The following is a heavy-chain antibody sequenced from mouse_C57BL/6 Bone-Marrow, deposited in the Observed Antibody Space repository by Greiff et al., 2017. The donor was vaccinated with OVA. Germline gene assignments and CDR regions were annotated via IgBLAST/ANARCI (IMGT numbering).Heavy chain of an antibody. CDR3: ARSLITTVVATFDY. D-gene: IGHD1-1*01. J-gene: IGHJ2*01. CDR1: GFTFSSYG. CDR2: ISSGGSYT. Sequence: EVQGVESGGDLVKPGGSLKLSCAASGFTFSSYGMSWVRQTPDKRLEWVATISSGGSYTYYPDSVKGRFTISRDNAKNTLYLQMSSLKSEDTAMYYCARSLITTVVATFDYWGQGTTLTVSS. V-gene: IGHV5-6*01.